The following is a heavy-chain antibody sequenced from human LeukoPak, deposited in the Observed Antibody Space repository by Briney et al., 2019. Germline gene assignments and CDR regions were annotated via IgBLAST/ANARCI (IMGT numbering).Heavy chain of an antibody. Sequence: SETLSLTCPLPGGPIRRGSYYWGWIRQTPGKGLEWMGSFFYSGNTYYNPSLNSRVTISVETSKNQFSLRLSSVTAADTAVYYCAGTVGATFHFDYWGQGTLVTVSS. CDR1: GGPIRRGSYY. J-gene: IGHJ4*02. D-gene: IGHD1-26*01. CDR2: FFYSGNT. CDR3: AGTVGATFHFDY. V-gene: IGHV4-39*01.